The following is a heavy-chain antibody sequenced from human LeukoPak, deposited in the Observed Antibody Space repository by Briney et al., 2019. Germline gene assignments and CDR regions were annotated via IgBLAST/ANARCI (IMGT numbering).Heavy chain of an antibody. CDR1: GFTFSSYS. V-gene: IGHV3-21*01. CDR2: ISSSSSYI. CDR3: AGSYGDYSRYWFDP. D-gene: IGHD4-17*01. J-gene: IGHJ5*02. Sequence: PGGSLRLSCAASGFTFSSYSMNWVRQAPGKGLEWVSSISSSSSYIYYADSVKGRFTISRDNAKNSLYLQMNSLRAEDTAVYYCAGSYGDYSRYWFDPWGQGTLVTVSS.